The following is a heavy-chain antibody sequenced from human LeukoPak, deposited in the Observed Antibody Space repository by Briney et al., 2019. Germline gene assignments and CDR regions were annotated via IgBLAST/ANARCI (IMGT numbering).Heavy chain of an antibody. CDR3: ARRAVAGTEFDY. Sequence: PSETLSLTCAVYGGSFGGYYWSWIRQPPGKGLEWIGEINHSGSTNYNPSLKSRVTISVDTSKNQFSLKLSSVTAADTAVYYCARRAVAGTEFDYWGQGTLVTVSS. CDR1: GGSFGGYY. CDR2: INHSGST. J-gene: IGHJ4*02. D-gene: IGHD6-19*01. V-gene: IGHV4-34*01.